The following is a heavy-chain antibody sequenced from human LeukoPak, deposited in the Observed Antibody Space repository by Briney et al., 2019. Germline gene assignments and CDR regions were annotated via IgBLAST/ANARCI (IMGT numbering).Heavy chain of an antibody. CDR1: GFIFSDYW. CDR3: ARGGRYAYFLDY. J-gene: IGHJ4*02. D-gene: IGHD3-16*01. V-gene: IGHV3-74*01. CDR2: IKSDGSST. Sequence: PGGSLRLSCAASGFIFSDYWMHWVRQGPGKGLMWVSRIKSDGSSTSYAESVKGRFTISRDNAKNTVYVHMNSLRDEDTAVYYCARGGRYAYFLDYWGQGTLVTVSS.